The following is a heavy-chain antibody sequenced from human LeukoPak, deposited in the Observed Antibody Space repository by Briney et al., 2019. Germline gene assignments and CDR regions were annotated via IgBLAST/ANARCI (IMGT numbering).Heavy chain of an antibody. D-gene: IGHD6-13*01. J-gene: IGHJ4*02. V-gene: IGHV3-30*18. CDR3: AKSPSGWYWGGVDY. CDR2: ISYDGSNK. Sequence: GRSLRLSCAASGFTFSSYGMHWVRQAPGEGLEWVAVISYDGSNKYYADSVKGRFTISRDNSKNTLYLQMNSLRAEDTAVYYCAKSPSGWYWGGVDYWGQGTLVTVSS. CDR1: GFTFSSYG.